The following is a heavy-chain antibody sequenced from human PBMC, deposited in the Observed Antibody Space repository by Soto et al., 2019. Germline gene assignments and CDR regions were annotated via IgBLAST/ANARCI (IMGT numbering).Heavy chain of an antibody. CDR2: IYSGGNT. CDR3: AREVGGNYVFDY. J-gene: IGHJ4*02. CDR1: GFTVSSHY. D-gene: IGHD1-26*01. Sequence: EVQLVESGGGLIQPGGSLRLYCVASGFTVSSHYMNWVRQAPGKGLEWVSIIYSGGNTYYADSVKGRFTISRDNFKNTLYLQLNSLRAEDTAVYYCAREVGGNYVFDYWGQGTLVTVSS. V-gene: IGHV3-53*01.